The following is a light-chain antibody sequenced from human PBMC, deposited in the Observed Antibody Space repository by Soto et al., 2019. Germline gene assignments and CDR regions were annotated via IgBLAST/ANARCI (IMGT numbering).Light chain of an antibody. Sequence: QSALTQPASVSGSPGQSITISCTGTSSDVGGYNYVSWYQQHPGKAPKLMIYDVSNRPSGVSNRFSGSKSGNTASLTISGLRAEEEADYYCSSYKSRSTLSGGGTQLPV. CDR3: SSYKSRSTL. CDR2: DVS. CDR1: SSDVGGYNY. V-gene: IGLV2-14*01. J-gene: IGLJ2*01.